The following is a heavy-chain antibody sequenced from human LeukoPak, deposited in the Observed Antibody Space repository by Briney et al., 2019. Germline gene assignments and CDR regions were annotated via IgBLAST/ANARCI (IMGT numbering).Heavy chain of an antibody. J-gene: IGHJ2*01. CDR2: IYHTGST. CDR1: GGSVSDYY. CDR3: ARGASVYGDYTDWYFDL. Sequence: SETLSLTCTISGGSVSDYYWSWIRQSPGKGLEWIGYIYHTGSTSYSPSLKSRVTISADTSQNQFSLKLSSVTAADTAVYYCARGASVYGDYTDWYFDLWGRGTLVTVSS. V-gene: IGHV4-59*02. D-gene: IGHD4-17*01.